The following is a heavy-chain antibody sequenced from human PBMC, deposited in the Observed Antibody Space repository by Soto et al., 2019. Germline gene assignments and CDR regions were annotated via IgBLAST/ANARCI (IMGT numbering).Heavy chain of an antibody. J-gene: IGHJ5*02. Sequence: SETLSLTCTVSGGSISSGDYYWSWIRQPPGKGLEWIGYIYYSGSSYYNPSLKSRVTISVDTSKNQFSLMLSSVTAADTAVYYGASRYRSSTSCYPDCYDPWDQGTLVTVSS. CDR1: GGSISSGDYY. D-gene: IGHD2-2*01. CDR2: IYYSGSS. CDR3: ASRYRSSTSCYPDCYDP. V-gene: IGHV4-30-4*01.